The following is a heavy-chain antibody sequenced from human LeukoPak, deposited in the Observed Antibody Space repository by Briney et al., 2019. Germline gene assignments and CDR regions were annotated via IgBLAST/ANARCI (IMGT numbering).Heavy chain of an antibody. CDR3: ARGGSYFDISGYYFY. J-gene: IGHJ4*02. V-gene: IGHV3-53*01. CDR2: IYSGGST. D-gene: IGHD3-22*01. CDR1: GFTVGSNT. Sequence: GGSLRLSCAASGFTVGSNTMGWVRQAPGKGLEWVSIIYSGGSTSYADSVKGGFTISRDNSKNTLYLQMNSLRTEDTAVYYCARGGSYFDISGYYFYWGQGTLVTVSS.